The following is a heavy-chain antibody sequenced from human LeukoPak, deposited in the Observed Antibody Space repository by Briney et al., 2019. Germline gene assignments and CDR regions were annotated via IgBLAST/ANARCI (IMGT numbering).Heavy chain of an antibody. J-gene: IGHJ4*02. D-gene: IGHD3-10*01. CDR1: GYTFTSYG. CDR3: ARDLLLWFGELPTFGY. CDR2: ISAYNGNT. Sequence: GASVKVSCKASGYTFTSYGISWVRQAPGQELEWMGRISAYNGNTNYAQKLQGRVTMTTDTSTSTAYMELRSLRSDDTAVYYCARDLLLWFGELPTFGYWGQGTLVTVSS. V-gene: IGHV1-18*04.